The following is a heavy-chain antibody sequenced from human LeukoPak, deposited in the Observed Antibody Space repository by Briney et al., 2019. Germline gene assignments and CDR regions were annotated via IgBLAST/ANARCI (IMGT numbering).Heavy chain of an antibody. CDR2: IWYDGSNK. D-gene: IGHD4-17*01. CDR1: GFTFSSYG. V-gene: IGHV3-33*01. CDR3: ARAPYGDCAEDFDY. J-gene: IGHJ4*02. Sequence: GGSLRLSCAASGFTFSSYGMHWVRQAPGKGLEWEAVIWYDGSNKYYADSVKGRFTISRDNSKNTLYLQMNSLRAEDTAVYYCARAPYGDCAEDFDYWGQGTLVTVSS.